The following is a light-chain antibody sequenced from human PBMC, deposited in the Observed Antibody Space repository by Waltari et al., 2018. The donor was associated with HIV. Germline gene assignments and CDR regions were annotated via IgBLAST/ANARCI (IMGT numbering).Light chain of an antibody. J-gene: IGKJ2*01. V-gene: IGKV3-20*01. CDR3: QQYGSSPPYT. CDR1: QSVSSSY. CDR2: GAS. Sequence: ESVLTQSPGTLSLSPGERDTLSCRASQSVSSSYLAWYQQKPGQAPRLLIYGASSRATGIPDMFIGRGYGTDFTLTISRLEPEDFAVYYCQQYGSSPPYTFGQGTTLEIK.